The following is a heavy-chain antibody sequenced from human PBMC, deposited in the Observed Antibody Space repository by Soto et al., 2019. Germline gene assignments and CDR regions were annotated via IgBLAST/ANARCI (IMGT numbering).Heavy chain of an antibody. D-gene: IGHD2-21*01. CDR3: AKEADYCVSSKYDN. CDR1: GLSFSHYG. J-gene: IGHJ4*02. CDR2: ISSDGSLK. Sequence: QGLLVESGGGVVQPGRSLRLSCVASGLSFSHYGMNWVRQVPSKWLKWVAVISSDGSLKFYEDSVKGRFTISRDNSRNTLYLEMNGLRPEDTAVYYCAKEADYCVSSKYDNWGRGTLVTVSS. V-gene: IGHV3-30*18.